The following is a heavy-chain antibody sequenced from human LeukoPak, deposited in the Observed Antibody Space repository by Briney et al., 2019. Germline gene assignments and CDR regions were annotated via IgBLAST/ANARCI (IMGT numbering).Heavy chain of an antibody. CDR2: IYYSGST. D-gene: IGHD2-15*01. CDR3: ARDLSGRNAFDI. V-gene: IGHV4-31*03. CDR1: GGSISSGGYY. Sequence: SETLSLTCTVSGGSISSGGYYWSWIRQHPGKGLEWIGYIYYSGSTYYNPSLKSRVTISVDTSKNQFSLKLSSVTAADTAVYYCARDLSGRNAFDIWGQGTMVTVSS. J-gene: IGHJ3*02.